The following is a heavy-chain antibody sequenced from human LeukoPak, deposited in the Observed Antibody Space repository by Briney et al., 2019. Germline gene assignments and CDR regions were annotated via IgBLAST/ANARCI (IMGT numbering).Heavy chain of an antibody. CDR2: IIPIFGTA. J-gene: IGHJ4*02. Sequence: GASVKVSFKASGGTFSSYAISWVRQAPGQGLEWMGGIIPIFGTANYAQKFQGRVTITADESTSTAYMELSSLRSEDTAVYYCARESSSWYGLDYWGQGTLVTVSS. CDR1: GGTFSSYA. V-gene: IGHV1-69*13. CDR3: ARESSSWYGLDY. D-gene: IGHD6-13*01.